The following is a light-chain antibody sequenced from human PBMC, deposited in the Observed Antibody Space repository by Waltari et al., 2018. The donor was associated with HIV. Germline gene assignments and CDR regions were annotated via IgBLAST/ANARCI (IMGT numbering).Light chain of an antibody. V-gene: IGLV2-8*01. Sequence: QSALTQPPSAPGSPGQSVTIFCPGTSSAVGGYNYVSCYQQHPDKAPKLIIFEVNKRPSGVPDRFSGSKSGNTASLTVSGLQAEDEADYYCSSYAGSDSPYVFGSGTTVTVL. CDR3: SSYAGSDSPYV. J-gene: IGLJ1*01. CDR1: SSAVGGYNY. CDR2: EVN.